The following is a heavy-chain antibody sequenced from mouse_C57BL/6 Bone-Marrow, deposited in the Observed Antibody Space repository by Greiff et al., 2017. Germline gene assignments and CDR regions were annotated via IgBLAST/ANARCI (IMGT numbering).Heavy chain of an antibody. J-gene: IGHJ2*01. CDR1: GYTFTDYY. Sequence: VQLQQSGPELVKPGASVKISCKASGYTFTDYYMNWVKQSHGKSLEWIGDINPNNGGTSYNQKFKGKATLTVDKSSSTAYMERRSLTSEDSAVYYCARWLPYYFDYWGQGTTLTVSS. CDR3: ARWLPYYFDY. V-gene: IGHV1-26*01. CDR2: INPNNGGT. D-gene: IGHD2-2*01.